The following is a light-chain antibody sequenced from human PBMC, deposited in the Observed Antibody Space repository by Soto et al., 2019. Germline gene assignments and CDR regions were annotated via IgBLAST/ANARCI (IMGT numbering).Light chain of an antibody. CDR2: GAS. V-gene: IGKV3-20*01. J-gene: IGKJ1*01. CDR1: QSVGSSY. CDR3: QQYGSSPAT. Sequence: EIVLTQSPGTLSLSPGERATLSCRASQSVGSSYLAWHQQKPGQAPRLLIYGASSRATGIPDRFSGSGSGTDFTLTISRLEPEDFAVYYCQQYGSSPATFGQGTKVEIK.